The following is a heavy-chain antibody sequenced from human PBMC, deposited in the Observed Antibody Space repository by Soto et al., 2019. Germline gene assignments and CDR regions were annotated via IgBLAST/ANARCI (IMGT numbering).Heavy chain of an antibody. CDR2: INWNSGSI. D-gene: IGHD6-13*01. CDR3: VKDESINWYSGHFRH. J-gene: IGHJ1*01. CDR1: GFTLDDYA. Sequence: GGSLRLSCAASGFTLDDYAMHWVRQVPGKGLEWVSGINWNSGSIGYGDSVKGRFAISRDNAKNSLHLQMNSLSAEDTAFYYCVKDESINWYSGHFRHWGQGTLVTVSS. V-gene: IGHV3-9*01.